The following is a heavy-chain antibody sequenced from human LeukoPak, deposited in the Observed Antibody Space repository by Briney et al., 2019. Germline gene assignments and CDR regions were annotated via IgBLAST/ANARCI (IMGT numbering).Heavy chain of an antibody. Sequence: SVKVSCKASGGTFSSYAISWVRQAPGQGLEWMGRIIPILGIANYAQKFQGRVTITADKSTSTAYMELSSLRSEDTAVYYCARAGMPEWQIIRRGDYYYMDVWGKGTTVTVSS. CDR1: GGTFSSYA. J-gene: IGHJ6*03. V-gene: IGHV1-69*04. CDR2: IIPILGIA. D-gene: IGHD3-3*01. CDR3: ARAGMPEWQIIRRGDYYYMDV.